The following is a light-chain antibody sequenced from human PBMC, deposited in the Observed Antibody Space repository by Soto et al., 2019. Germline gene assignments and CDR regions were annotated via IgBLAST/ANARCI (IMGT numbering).Light chain of an antibody. CDR3: QQYNNWPWT. CDR2: DAS. CDR1: PSVTNF. V-gene: IGKV3D-15*01. J-gene: IGKJ1*01. Sequence: EIVLTQSPATLSLSPGERATLSCRASPSVTNFLAWYQQKPGQAPRLLIYDASNRATGIPARFSASGSGTEFTLTISSLQSEDFAVYYCQQYNNWPWTFGQGTKVDIK.